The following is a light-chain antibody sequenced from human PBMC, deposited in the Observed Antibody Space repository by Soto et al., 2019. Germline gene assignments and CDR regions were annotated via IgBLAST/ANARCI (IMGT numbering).Light chain of an antibody. J-gene: IGKJ2*01. V-gene: IGKV4-1*01. CDR3: QQYYSTPYT. Sequence: DIVMTQSPDSLAVSLGERATINCKSSQSVLYSSNNKNYLAWYQQKPGQPPKLLIYWASTRESGVPDRFSGSGSWTDFTLTISSLQAEDVAVYYCQQYYSTPYTFGQVTKLEIK. CDR1: QSVLYSSNNKNY. CDR2: WAS.